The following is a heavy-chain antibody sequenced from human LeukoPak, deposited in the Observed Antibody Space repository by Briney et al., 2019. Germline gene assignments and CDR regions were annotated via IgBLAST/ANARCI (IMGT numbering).Heavy chain of an antibody. CDR2: MNPNSGNT. CDR1: GYTFTSYD. D-gene: IGHD3-16*01. Sequence: ASVKVSCKASGYTFTSYDINWVRQATGQGLEWMGWMNPNSGNTGYAQKFQGRVTMTRNTSISTAYMELSSLRSEDTAVYYCARSRYVGDDPDYWGQGTLVTVSS. V-gene: IGHV1-8*01. J-gene: IGHJ4*02. CDR3: ARSRYVGDDPDY.